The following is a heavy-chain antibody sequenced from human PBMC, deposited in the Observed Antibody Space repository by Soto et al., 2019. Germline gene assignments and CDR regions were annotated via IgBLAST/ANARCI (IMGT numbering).Heavy chain of an antibody. CDR1: GGSFSGYY. Sequence: PSETLSLTCAVYGGSFSGYYWSWIRQPPGKGLEWIGEINHSGSTNYNPSLKSRVTISVDTSKNQFSLKLSSVTAADTAVYYCARMSMIVVQNAFDIWGQGTMVTVSS. V-gene: IGHV4-34*01. D-gene: IGHD3-22*01. CDR2: INHSGST. J-gene: IGHJ3*02. CDR3: ARMSMIVVQNAFDI.